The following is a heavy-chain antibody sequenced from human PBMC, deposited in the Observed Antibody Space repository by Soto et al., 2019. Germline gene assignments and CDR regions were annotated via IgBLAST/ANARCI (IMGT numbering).Heavy chain of an antibody. CDR2: IYHTGTS. D-gene: IGHD3-3*01. J-gene: IGHJ2*01. CDR3: VRASSRWSFDL. Sequence: QVQLQESGPGLVKPSGTLSLTCTVSSGSISSINWLSWIRQPPGEGLEWIGEIYHTGTSNYNPSLRSRATMSVDTSRNQMSLTLTSVTAADTAVYFCVRASSRWSFDLWGRGTLVAVSS. V-gene: IGHV4-4*02. CDR1: SGSISSINW.